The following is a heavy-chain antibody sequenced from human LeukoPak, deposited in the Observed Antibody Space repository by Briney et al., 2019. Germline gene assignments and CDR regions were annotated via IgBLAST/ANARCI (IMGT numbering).Heavy chain of an antibody. D-gene: IGHD3-10*01. CDR3: ARGRGSGSLVGRSMDYYYYYMDV. V-gene: IGHV1-69*13. J-gene: IGHJ6*03. CDR2: IIPIFGTA. Sequence: SVTVSCKASGGTFSSYAISWVRQAPGQGLEWMGGIIPIFGTANYAQKFQGRVTITADESTSTAYMELSSLRSEDTAVYYCARGRGSGSLVGRSMDYYYYYMDVWGKGTTVTISS. CDR1: GGTFSSYA.